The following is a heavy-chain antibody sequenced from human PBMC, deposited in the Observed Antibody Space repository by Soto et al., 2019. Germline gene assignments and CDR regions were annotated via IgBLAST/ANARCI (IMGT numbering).Heavy chain of an antibody. Sequence: EVQLLESGGGLVQPGGSLRLSCAASGFTFSSYAMSWVRQAPGKGLEWVSAISGSGGSTYYADSVKGRFTISRDNSKNTLYLQMNRLRAEDTAVYYCAKPDTVTTPRTHFQYWYFDLWGRGTLVTVSS. J-gene: IGHJ2*01. V-gene: IGHV3-23*01. CDR1: GFTFSSYA. D-gene: IGHD4-17*01. CDR3: AKPDTVTTPRTHFQYWYFDL. CDR2: ISGSGGST.